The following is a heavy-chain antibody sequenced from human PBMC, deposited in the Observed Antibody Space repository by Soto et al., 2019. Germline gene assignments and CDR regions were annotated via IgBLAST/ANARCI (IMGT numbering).Heavy chain of an antibody. J-gene: IGHJ4*02. V-gene: IGHV1-58*01. CDR3: ARDRVRYFDWFSAAPHDY. CDR2: IVVGNSNT. Sequence: ASVKVSCKASGFTFSSSAVHWVRQARGHRLEWIGWIVVGNSNTNYARGLQERVTITRDMSTSTAYMELRSLRSDDTAVYYCARDRVRYFDWFSAAPHDYWGQGTLVTVSS. D-gene: IGHD3-9*01. CDR1: GFTFSSSA.